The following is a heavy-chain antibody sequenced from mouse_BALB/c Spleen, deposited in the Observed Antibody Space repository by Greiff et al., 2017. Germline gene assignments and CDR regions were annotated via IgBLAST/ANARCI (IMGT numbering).Heavy chain of an antibody. CDR3: ARPMITTSLDY. Sequence: QVQLQQSGPELVKPGASVRISCKASGYTFTSYYIHWVKQRPGQGLEWIGWIYPGNVNTKYNEKFKGKATLTADKSSSTAYMQLSSLTSEDSAVYFCARPMITTSLDYWGQGTTLTVSS. V-gene: IGHV1S56*01. CDR2: IYPGNVNT. D-gene: IGHD2-4*01. J-gene: IGHJ2*01. CDR1: GYTFTSYY.